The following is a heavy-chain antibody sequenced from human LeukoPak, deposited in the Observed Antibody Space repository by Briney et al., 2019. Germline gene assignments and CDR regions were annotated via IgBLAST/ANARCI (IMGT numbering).Heavy chain of an antibody. Sequence: GGSLRLSCAASGFTFSSYGMHWVRQAPGKGLEWVAVIWYDGSNKYYADSVKGRFTISRDSSKNTLYLQMNSLRAEDTAVYYCARDYDFWGNNWFDPWGQGTLVTVSS. CDR1: GFTFSSYG. V-gene: IGHV3-33*01. CDR3: ARDYDFWGNNWFDP. CDR2: IWYDGSNK. D-gene: IGHD3/OR15-3a*01. J-gene: IGHJ5*02.